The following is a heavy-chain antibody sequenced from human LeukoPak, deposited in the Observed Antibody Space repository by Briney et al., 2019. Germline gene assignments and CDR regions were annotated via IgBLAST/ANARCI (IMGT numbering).Heavy chain of an antibody. V-gene: IGHV4-39*02. CDR1: GGSISSSGYY. J-gene: IGHJ6*01. CDR2: IDHNGNT. Sequence: SETLSLTCTVSGGSISSSGYYWSWIRQPPGQGLEWIGEIDHNGNTNYNPSLKSRVTISVDTSKNHFSLRMNSVTAADTAVYYCASEFYYG. CDR3: ASEFYYG.